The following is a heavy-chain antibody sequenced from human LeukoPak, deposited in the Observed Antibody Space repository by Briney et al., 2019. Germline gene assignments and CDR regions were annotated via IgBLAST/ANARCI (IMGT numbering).Heavy chain of an antibody. J-gene: IGHJ4*02. CDR1: GFSFTNAW. D-gene: IGHD6-13*01. Sequence: GGSLRLSCAASGFTASGFSFTNAWMTWVRQAPGKGLEWVGRIKSKIDGETTDYAEAVEGRFIISRDDSKNTVYLQMSSLRAEDTAVYYCARRRAASWSFDSWGQGTLVTVSS. CDR3: ARRRAASWSFDS. CDR2: IKSKIDGETT. V-gene: IGHV3-15*01.